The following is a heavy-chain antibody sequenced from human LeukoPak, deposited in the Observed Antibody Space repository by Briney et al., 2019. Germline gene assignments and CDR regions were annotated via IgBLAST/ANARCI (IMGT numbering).Heavy chain of an antibody. D-gene: IGHD3-22*01. Sequence: PGGSLRLSCAASGFTFDDYAIHWVRQAPGKGLEWVSGISWNSGSIGYADSVKGRFTISRDNAKSSLYLQMNSLRAEDTALYYCAKDATLRPAMIVVYGYFDLWGRGTLVTVSS. CDR1: GFTFDDYA. V-gene: IGHV3-9*01. CDR3: AKDATLRPAMIVVYGYFDL. J-gene: IGHJ2*01. CDR2: ISWNSGSI.